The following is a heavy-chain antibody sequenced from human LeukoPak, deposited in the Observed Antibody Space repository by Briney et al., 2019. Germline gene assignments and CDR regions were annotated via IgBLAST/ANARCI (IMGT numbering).Heavy chain of an antibody. CDR1: GGSISSYY. Sequence: SETLTLSCTVSGGSISSYYWGWIRQPPGKGLEWIGYIYYSGSTNYNPSLKSRVTISVDTSKNQFSLKLSSVTAADTAVYYCARSIHPRGDLSYPFDYWGQGTLVTVSS. D-gene: IGHD4-17*01. CDR2: IYYSGST. J-gene: IGHJ4*02. CDR3: ARSIHPRGDLSYPFDY. V-gene: IGHV4-59*08.